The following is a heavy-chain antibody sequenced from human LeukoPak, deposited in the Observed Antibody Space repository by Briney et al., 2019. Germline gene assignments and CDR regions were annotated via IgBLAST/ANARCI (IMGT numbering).Heavy chain of an antibody. V-gene: IGHV1-2*02. D-gene: IGHD3-9*01. J-gene: IGHJ4*02. Sequence: ASVKVSCKASGYTFTGYYMHWVRQAPGQGLEWMGWINPNSGGTNYAQKFQGRVTMTRDTSISTAYMELSRLRSDDTAVYYCARTLAYDILTGYHPYYFDYWGQGTLVTVSS. CDR3: ARTLAYDILTGYHPYYFDY. CDR1: GYTFTGYY. CDR2: INPNSGGT.